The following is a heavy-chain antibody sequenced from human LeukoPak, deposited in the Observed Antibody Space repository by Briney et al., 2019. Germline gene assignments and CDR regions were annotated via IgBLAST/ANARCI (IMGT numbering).Heavy chain of an antibody. CDR1: GGSFSGYH. V-gene: IGHV4-34*01. Sequence: SETLSLTCAVYGGSFSGYHWNWIRQPPGKGLEWIGEINHSGSTNYNPSLKSRVTISVDTSKNQFSLKLSSVTAADTAVYYCARRHVEYSSSSDPYYFDYWGQGTLVTVSS. CDR2: INHSGST. J-gene: IGHJ4*02. CDR3: ARRHVEYSSSSDPYYFDY. D-gene: IGHD6-6*01.